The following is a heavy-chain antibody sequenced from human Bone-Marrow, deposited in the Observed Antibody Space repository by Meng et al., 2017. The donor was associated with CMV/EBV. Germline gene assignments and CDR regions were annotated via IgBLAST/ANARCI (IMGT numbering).Heavy chain of an antibody. Sequence: VGSLRLSCAASGFTFDDYGMSWVRQAPGKGLEWVSGINWNGGSTGYVDSVKGRFTISRDNSKNTLYLHMNSLRAEDTAVYYCVTDVPVYGRWDWGPGTLVTVSS. CDR1: GFTFDDYG. CDR3: VTDVPVYGRWD. D-gene: IGHD3-10*02. J-gene: IGHJ1*01. V-gene: IGHV3-20*04. CDR2: INWNGGST.